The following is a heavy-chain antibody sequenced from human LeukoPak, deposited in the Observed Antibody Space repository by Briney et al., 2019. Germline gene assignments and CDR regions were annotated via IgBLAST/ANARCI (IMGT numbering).Heavy chain of an antibody. CDR2: MIGNGGGT. CDR3: AKTIQWPYYFDY. V-gene: IGHV3-23*01. Sequence: PGGSLRLSCAASGFTFSSYAMSWVRQAQGKGREWGSDMIGNGGGTYYADYVKGRFTVCRDKAKKTMYMQINSLRAEDTAVYYCAKTIQWPYYFDYWGQGTLVIVSS. D-gene: IGHD6-19*01. CDR1: GFTFSSYA. J-gene: IGHJ4*02.